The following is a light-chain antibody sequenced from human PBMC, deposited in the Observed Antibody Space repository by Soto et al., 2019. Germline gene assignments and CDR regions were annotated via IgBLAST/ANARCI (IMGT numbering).Light chain of an antibody. Sequence: QAVVTQPPSASGTPGQRVTISCSGSSSNIGSDSVNWYQQFPGMAPKLLIYSNNQRPSGVPDRFSGSKSGTSASLAISGLQSEDEADYYCAAWDDSLNGWVFGGGTKVTVL. CDR1: SSNIGSDS. CDR3: AAWDDSLNGWV. V-gene: IGLV1-44*01. CDR2: SNN. J-gene: IGLJ3*02.